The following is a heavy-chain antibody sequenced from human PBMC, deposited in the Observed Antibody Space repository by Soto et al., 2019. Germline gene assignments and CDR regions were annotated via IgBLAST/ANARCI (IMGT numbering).Heavy chain of an antibody. CDR3: ARHLGVARTRGFDF. J-gene: IGHJ4*02. V-gene: IGHV4-4*02. CDR1: GGSMNTNW. D-gene: IGHD6-19*01. Sequence: QVKLQESGPGLLKPSGTLSLTCAVSGGSMNTNWWCWVRQPPGKGLGWIGEIYHSGSTNYNPSLKSRVTIALDKSKNQFSLEVNSVTAADTAVYYCARHLGVARTRGFDFWGQGTLVTVSS. CDR2: IYHSGST.